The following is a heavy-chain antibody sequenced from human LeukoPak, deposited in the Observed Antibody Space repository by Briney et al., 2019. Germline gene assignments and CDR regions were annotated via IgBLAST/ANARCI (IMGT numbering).Heavy chain of an antibody. V-gene: IGHV1-18*01. D-gene: IGHD2/OR15-2a*01. Sequence: ASVKLSCKASGYTFTNYGISWVRQAPGQGLEWVGWISTYNGYTNYAQKFQGRATMTTDTSTSTAYMELRSLRSDDTAVYYCARADNNSWLDWFDRWGQGARVTVSS. CDR1: GYTFTNYG. CDR3: ARADNNSWLDWFDR. J-gene: IGHJ5*02. CDR2: ISTYNGYT.